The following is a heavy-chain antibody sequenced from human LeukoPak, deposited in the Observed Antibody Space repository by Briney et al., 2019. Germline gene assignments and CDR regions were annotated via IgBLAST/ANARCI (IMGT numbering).Heavy chain of an antibody. CDR2: INHSGST. CDR3: ARGLPAAFDY. V-gene: IGHV4-34*01. CDR1: GGSFSGYY. D-gene: IGHD2-2*01. Sequence: SETLSLTCAVYGGSFSGYYWSWIRQPPGKGLEWIGEINHSGSTNYNPSLKSRVTISVDTSKNQFSLKLSSVTAVDTAVYYCARGLPAAFDYWGQGTLVTVSS. J-gene: IGHJ4*02.